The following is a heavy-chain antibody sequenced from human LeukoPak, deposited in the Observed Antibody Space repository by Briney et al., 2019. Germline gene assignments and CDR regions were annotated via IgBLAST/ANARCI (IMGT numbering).Heavy chain of an antibody. CDR3: ARSLTHNYYDSSGYPFDI. V-gene: IGHV4-39*07. CDR2: IYYSGST. J-gene: IGHJ3*02. D-gene: IGHD3-22*01. Sequence: SETLSLTCTVSGGSISSSSYYWGWIRQPPGKGLEWIGSIYYSGSTYYNPSLKSRVTISVDTSKNQFSLKLSSVTAADTAVYYCARSLTHNYYDSSGYPFDIWGQGTMVTVSS. CDR1: GGSISSSSYY.